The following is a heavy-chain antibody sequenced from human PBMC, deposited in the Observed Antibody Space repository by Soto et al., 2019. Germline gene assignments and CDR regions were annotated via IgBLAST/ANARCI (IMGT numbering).Heavy chain of an antibody. CDR1: GFTVSNNY. D-gene: IGHD3-10*01. V-gene: IGHV3-53*01. J-gene: IGHJ4*02. CDR2: IYSGGYT. Sequence: EVQLVESGGGLIQPGGSLRLSCAVSGFTVSNNYMSWVRQAPGKGLEGVSVIYSGGYTAYGDSVKGRFTISRDNSKNTPYLQLKSLGATAAPGFYGPTPPGGGGYWAQGTLVTVSS. CDR3: PTPPGGGGY.